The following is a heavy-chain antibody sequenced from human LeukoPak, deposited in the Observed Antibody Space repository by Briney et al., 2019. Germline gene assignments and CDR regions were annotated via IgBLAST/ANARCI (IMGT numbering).Heavy chain of an antibody. V-gene: IGHV3-74*01. Sequence: PGGSLRLSCAASGFTFSSYWMHWVRQAPGKGLVWVSRINSDGSSTSYADSVKGRFTISRDNAKNTLYLQMNSLRAEDTAVYYCASNPATYGDYVHWGQGTLVTVSS. J-gene: IGHJ4*02. CDR3: ASNPATYGDYVH. CDR1: GFTFSSYW. D-gene: IGHD4-17*01. CDR2: INSDGSST.